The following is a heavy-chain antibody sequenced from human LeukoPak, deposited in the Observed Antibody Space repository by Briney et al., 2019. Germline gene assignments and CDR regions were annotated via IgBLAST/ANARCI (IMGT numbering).Heavy chain of an antibody. D-gene: IGHD6-6*01. J-gene: IGHJ4*02. CDR2: ISSSSSYI. CDR3: ARVGGSSSSNY. Sequence: GGSLRLSCAASGFTFSSYSMNWVRQAPGKGLEWVSSISSSSSYIYYADSVKGRFTISRDNAKSSLYLQMNSLRAEDTAVYYCARVGGSSSSNYWGQGTLVTVSS. CDR1: GFTFSSYS. V-gene: IGHV3-21*01.